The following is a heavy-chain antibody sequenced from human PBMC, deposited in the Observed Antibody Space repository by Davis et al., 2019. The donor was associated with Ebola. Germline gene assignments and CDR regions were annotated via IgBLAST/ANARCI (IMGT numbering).Heavy chain of an antibody. CDR2: ISGTGSTT. CDR3: AKISSLDAFDI. J-gene: IGHJ3*02. CDR1: GFTFTSNA. V-gene: IGHV3-23*01. D-gene: IGHD6-13*01. Sequence: GESLKISCAASGFTFTSNAMSWVRQAPGKGLEWVSVISGTGSTTNYADSVRGRFTISRDNSKNTLYLQMNSLRAEDTAVYYCAKISSLDAFDIWGQGTMVTVSS.